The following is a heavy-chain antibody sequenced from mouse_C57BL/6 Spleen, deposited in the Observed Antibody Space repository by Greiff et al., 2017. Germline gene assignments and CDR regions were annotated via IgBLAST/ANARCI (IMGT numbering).Heavy chain of an antibody. Sequence: QVHVKQSGPELVKPGASVKISCKASGYAFSSSWMNWVKQRPGKGLEWIGRIYPGDGDTNYNGKFKGKATLTADKSSSTAYMQLSSLTSEDSAVYFCARGGYGSSYGGFAYWGQGTLVTVSA. CDR2: IYPGDGDT. CDR3: ARGGYGSSYGGFAY. CDR1: GYAFSSSW. J-gene: IGHJ3*01. V-gene: IGHV1-82*01. D-gene: IGHD1-1*01.